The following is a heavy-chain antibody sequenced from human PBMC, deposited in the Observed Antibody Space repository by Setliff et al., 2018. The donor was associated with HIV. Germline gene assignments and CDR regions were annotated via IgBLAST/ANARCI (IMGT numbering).Heavy chain of an antibody. CDR2: VSPSIGNS. CDR3: AREAPRYASGAFDF. D-gene: IGHD3-10*01. V-gene: IGHV1-8*01. Sequence: ASVKVSCKASGYSFTKYEINWVRQAPGQGLEWLGWVSPSIGNSDFAQKFKGRISLTTDTSIRTAYMELRGLKSDDTAVYFCAREAPRYASGAFDFWGQGTMVTVSS. J-gene: IGHJ3*01. CDR1: GYSFTKYE.